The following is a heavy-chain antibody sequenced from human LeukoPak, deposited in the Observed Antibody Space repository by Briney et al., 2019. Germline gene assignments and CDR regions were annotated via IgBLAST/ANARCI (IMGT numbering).Heavy chain of an antibody. CDR3: ARVSGSYFYYFDY. CDR2: IYYSGST. CDR1: GGSISSYY. J-gene: IGHJ4*02. D-gene: IGHD1-26*01. Sequence: SETLSLTCTVSGGSISSYYWSWIRQPPGKGLEWIGYIYYSGSTNYNPSLKSRVTISVDTSKNQFSLKLSFVTAADTAVYYCARVSGSYFYYFDYWGQGTLVTVSS. V-gene: IGHV4-59*01.